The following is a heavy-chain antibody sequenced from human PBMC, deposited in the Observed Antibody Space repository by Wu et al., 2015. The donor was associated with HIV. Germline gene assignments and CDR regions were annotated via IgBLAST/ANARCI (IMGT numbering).Heavy chain of an antibody. V-gene: IGHV1-2*02. CDR2: INPNSGGT. J-gene: IGHJ3*02. D-gene: IGHD5-12*01. Sequence: QVQLVQSGAEVKKPGASVKVSCKASGYTFTGYYMHWVRQAPGQGLEWMGWINPNSGGTNYAQKFQGRVTMTRDTSISTAYMELSRLRSDDTAVYYCARENSGYERNDAFDIWGQGTMVTVSS. CDR3: ARENSGYERNDAFDI. CDR1: GYTFTGYY.